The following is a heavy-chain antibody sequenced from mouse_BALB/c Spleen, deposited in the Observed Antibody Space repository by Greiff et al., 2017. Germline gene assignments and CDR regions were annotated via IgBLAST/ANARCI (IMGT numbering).Heavy chain of an antibody. J-gene: IGHJ3*01. CDR2: ISYSGST. CDR3: ARKRGDYYGSSYDWFAY. CDR1: GYSITSDYA. V-gene: IGHV3-2*02. Sequence: EVQLQQSGPGLVKPSQSLSLTCTVTGYSITSDYAWNWIRQFPGNKLEWMGYISYSGSTSYNPSLKSRISITRDTSKNQFFLQLNSVTTEDTATYYCARKRGDYYGSSYDWFAYWGQGTLVTVSA. D-gene: IGHD1-1*01.